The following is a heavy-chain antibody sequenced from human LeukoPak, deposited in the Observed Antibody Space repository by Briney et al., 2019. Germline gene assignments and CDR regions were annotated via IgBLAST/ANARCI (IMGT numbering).Heavy chain of an antibody. CDR1: GFTFSSYV. Sequence: PGGSLRLSCAASGFTFSSYVMHWVRQAPGKGLEWVAVIWYDGFNKYYADSVKGRFTISRDNSKNTLYLQMNSLRAEDTAVYYCARERGASSSWYIPDAFDIWGQGTMVTVSS. CDR2: IWYDGFNK. CDR3: ARERGASSSWYIPDAFDI. V-gene: IGHV3-33*01. D-gene: IGHD6-13*01. J-gene: IGHJ3*02.